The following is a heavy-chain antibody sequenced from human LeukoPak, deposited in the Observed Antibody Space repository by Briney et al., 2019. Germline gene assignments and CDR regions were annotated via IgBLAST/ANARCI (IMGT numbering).Heavy chain of an antibody. CDR3: ARDRALRYFDWLSQGPSNYYYGMDV. CDR2: ISSISSYT. V-gene: IGHV3-11*05. J-gene: IGHJ6*02. D-gene: IGHD3-9*01. CDR1: GLTLTDYY. Sequence: KPAGSLTLSCLLSGLTLTDYYISWIRQAPGKWLEWVSYISSISSYTNYADSVKGRFTISRDNAKNSLYLQMNSLRAEDTAVYYCARDRALRYFDWLSQGPSNYYYGMDVWGQGTTVTVSS.